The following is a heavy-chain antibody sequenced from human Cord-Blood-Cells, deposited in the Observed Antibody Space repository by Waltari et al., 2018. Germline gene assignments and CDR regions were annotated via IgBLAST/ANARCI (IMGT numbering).Heavy chain of an antibody. CDR3: ARDSSSWYYYYYMDV. V-gene: IGHV3-74*01. CDR1: GFTFSSYW. D-gene: IGHD6-13*01. J-gene: IGHJ6*03. CDR2: INSDGSRT. Sequence: EVQLVESGGGLVQPGGSLRLSCAASGFTFSSYWMPWVRKAPGQGLVWVPRINSDGSRTSYADSVKGRFTISRDNAKNTLYLQMNSLRAEDTAVYYCARDSSSWYYYYYMDVWGKGTTVTVSS.